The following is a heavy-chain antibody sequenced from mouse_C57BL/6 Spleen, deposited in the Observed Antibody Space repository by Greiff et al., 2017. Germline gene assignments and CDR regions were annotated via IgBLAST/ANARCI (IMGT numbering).Heavy chain of an antibody. CDR1: GFTFSSYG. D-gene: IGHD2-4*01. CDR3: ARRGDYDGWFAY. CDR2: ISSGGSYT. V-gene: IGHV5-6*02. J-gene: IGHJ3*01. Sequence: EVKLVESGGDLVKPGGSLKLSCAASGFTFSSYGMSWVRQTPDKRLEWVATISSGGSYTYYPDSVKGRFTISRDNAKNTLYLQMSSLKSEDTAMYYCARRGDYDGWFAYWGQGTLVTVSA.